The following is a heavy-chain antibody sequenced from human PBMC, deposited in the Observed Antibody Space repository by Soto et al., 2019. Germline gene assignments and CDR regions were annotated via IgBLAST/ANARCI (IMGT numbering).Heavy chain of an antibody. CDR3: AKDRQYPRDYFHY. Sequence: EVKLLESGGGLVQPGGSLRLSCGVSGFTVTSNGVSWVRQAPGKGLEWGSAISPNGQGIWYADSVKGRFTISRDISRNTVFVVTDCLRAEDTAVYYCAKDRQYPRDYFHYWGQGTLVTGSS. V-gene: IGHV3-23*01. CDR1: GFTVTSNG. J-gene: IGHJ4*02. D-gene: IGHD4-4*01. CDR2: ISPNGQGI.